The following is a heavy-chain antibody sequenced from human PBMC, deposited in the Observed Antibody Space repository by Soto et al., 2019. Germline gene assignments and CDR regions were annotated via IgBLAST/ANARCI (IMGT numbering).Heavy chain of an antibody. CDR1: GFTFSSYG. CDR2: ISYDGSNK. V-gene: IGHV3-30*18. Sequence: QVQLVESGGGVVQPGRSLRLSCAASGFTFSSYGMHWVRQAPGKGLEWVAVISYDGSNKYYADSVKGRFTISRDNSKNTLYLQRISLRAEDTAVYYCAKDQDYGDYGGYFDYWGQGPLVNVSS. D-gene: IGHD4-17*01. CDR3: AKDQDYGDYGGYFDY. J-gene: IGHJ4*02.